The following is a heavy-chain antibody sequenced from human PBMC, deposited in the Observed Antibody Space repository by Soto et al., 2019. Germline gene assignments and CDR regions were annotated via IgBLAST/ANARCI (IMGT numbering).Heavy chain of an antibody. CDR1: GFTFNNYA. CDR2: ISGGGDTT. Sequence: EVQLLESGGGLVQPGGSLRLSCAASGFTFNNYAMTWVRQAPGKGLEWVSAISGGGDTTSYADSVKGRFTVSRDGSKNTLYLQMGSLRAEDPAIYYCAKGRGGSGSLTPRVDFWGQGTLVTVSS. D-gene: IGHD3-10*01. J-gene: IGHJ4*02. CDR3: AKGRGGSGSLTPRVDF. V-gene: IGHV3-23*01.